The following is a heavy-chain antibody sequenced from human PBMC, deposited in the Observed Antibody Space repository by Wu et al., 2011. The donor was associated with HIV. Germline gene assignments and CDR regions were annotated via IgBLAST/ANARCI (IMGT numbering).Heavy chain of an antibody. CDR2: IVPIFGTP. CDR3: ATRMAGAGED. D-gene: IGHD6-19*01. V-gene: IGHV1-69*05. J-gene: IGHJ4*02. Sequence: QVQLVQSGAEVKKSGSSVKVSCKATGGIFNKYDINWVRQAPGQGLEWMGGIVPIFGTPNYAQNLQGRIMIARDDSTSTTYMELSSLRLADTAVYYCATRMAGAGEDWGQGTLVTVSS. CDR1: GGIFNKYD.